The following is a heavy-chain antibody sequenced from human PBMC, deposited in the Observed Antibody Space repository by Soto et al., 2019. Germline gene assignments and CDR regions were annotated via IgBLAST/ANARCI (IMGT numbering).Heavy chain of an antibody. CDR1: GGSISSGDYY. J-gene: IGHJ4*02. CDR2: IYYSGST. Sequence: SETLSLTCTVSGGSISSGDYYWSWIRQPPGKGLEWIGYIYYSGSTYYNPSLKSRVTISVDTSKNQFSLKVSSVTAADTAVYYCARGWEMTTIGYFDYWGQGTLVTVSS. V-gene: IGHV4-30-4*01. D-gene: IGHD4-4*01. CDR3: ARGWEMTTIGYFDY.